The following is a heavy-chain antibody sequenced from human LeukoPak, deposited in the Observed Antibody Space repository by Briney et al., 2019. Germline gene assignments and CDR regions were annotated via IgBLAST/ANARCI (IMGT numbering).Heavy chain of an antibody. CDR2: ISAGSSNT. J-gene: IGHJ4*02. V-gene: IGHV3-48*01. D-gene: IGHD1-26*01. Sequence: GGSLRLSCSASGFIFASYGMNWVRQAPGSGLQWVAYISAGSSNTFYADSVKGRFTISRDGADNFLHLQMNSLSAEDTAVYYCARSAVQANTPFYFDFWGQGALVTVSS. CDR3: ARSAVQANTPFYFDF. CDR1: GFIFASYG.